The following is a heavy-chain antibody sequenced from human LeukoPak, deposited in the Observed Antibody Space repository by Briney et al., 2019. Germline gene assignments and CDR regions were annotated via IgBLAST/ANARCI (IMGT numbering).Heavy chain of an antibody. CDR3: ARGRRYSGSYYFDY. CDR2: INHSGST. CDR1: GGSFSGYY. Sequence: SETLSLTCAVYGGSFSGYYWSWIRQPPGKGLEWIGEINHSGSTNYNPSLKSRVTISVDTSKNQFSLKLSSVTAADTAVYYCARGRRYSGSYYFDYWGQGTLVTASS. V-gene: IGHV4-34*01. J-gene: IGHJ4*02. D-gene: IGHD1-26*01.